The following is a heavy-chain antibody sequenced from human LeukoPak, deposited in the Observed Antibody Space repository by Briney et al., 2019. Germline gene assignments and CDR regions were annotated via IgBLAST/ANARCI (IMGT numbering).Heavy chain of an antibody. V-gene: IGHV4-39*01. CDR3: ASPYSGSYSN. D-gene: IGHD1-26*01. CDR1: GGSISSSSYY. Sequence: PSETLSLTCTVSGGSISSSSYYWGWIRQPPGKGLEWIGSIYYSGSTYYNPSLKSRVTISVDTSKNQFSLKLSSVTAADTAVYYCASPYSGSYSNWGQGTLVTVSS. CDR2: IYYSGST. J-gene: IGHJ4*02.